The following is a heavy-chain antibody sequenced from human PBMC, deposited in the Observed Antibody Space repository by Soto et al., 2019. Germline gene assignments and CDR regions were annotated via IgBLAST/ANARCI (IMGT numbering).Heavy chain of an antibody. J-gene: IGHJ4*02. CDR3: ATGRGGTERQGRTWFDY. Sequence: QLQLQESGPGLVKPSETLSLTCTVSGVSISSSPYYWGWSRQPPGKGLEWIGNIYYSGSTYYNPSLKSRVTISADTSKNQFSMKLNSVTAADTAVYYWATGRGGTERQGRTWFDYWGQGTLVTVSS. V-gene: IGHV4-39*01. D-gene: IGHD1-1*01. CDR2: IYYSGST. CDR1: GVSISSSPYY.